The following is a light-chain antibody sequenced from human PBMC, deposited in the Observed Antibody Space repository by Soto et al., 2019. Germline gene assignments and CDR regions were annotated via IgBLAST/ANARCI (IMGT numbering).Light chain of an antibody. J-gene: IGLJ2*01. Sequence: QAVVTQPPSASGTPGQRVTISCSGSGSSIGTNTVNWYRQLPGTAPKLLLYGDNPRPSGVPDRFSGSKSGTSASLAISGLQSEDEADYYCAAWDGSLNNVLFGGGTKLTVL. V-gene: IGLV1-44*01. CDR1: GSSIGTNT. CDR3: AAWDGSLNNVL. CDR2: GDN.